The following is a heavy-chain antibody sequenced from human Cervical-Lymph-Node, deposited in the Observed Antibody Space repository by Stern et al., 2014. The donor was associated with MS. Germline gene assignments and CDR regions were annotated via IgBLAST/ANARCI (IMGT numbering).Heavy chain of an antibody. J-gene: IGHJ6*02. V-gene: IGHV4-39*01. CDR1: GGSVRNSNYY. D-gene: IGHD6-6*01. CDR3: ARDLSSVMDV. Sequence: QLQLQESCPGLVKPSETLSVTCSVSGGSVRNSNYYWAWIRQPPGKGLEWIGSVTHSGHTFNSPSLQSRVPLSVEPSQTGVPLSLLSVTAADTAVYFCARDLSSVMDVWGQGTTVTVSS. CDR2: VTHSGHT.